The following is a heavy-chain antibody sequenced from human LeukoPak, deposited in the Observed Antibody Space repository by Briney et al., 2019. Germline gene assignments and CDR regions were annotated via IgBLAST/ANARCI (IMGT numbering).Heavy chain of an antibody. CDR3: ARVGGSYNWFDP. CDR2: IIPIFGTA. Sequence: XVKVSCKASGGTFSNYAISWVRQAPGQGLEWMGGIIPIFGTANYAQKFQGRVTITADESTSTAYMELSSLRSEDTAVYYCARVGGSYNWFDPWGQGTLVTVSS. CDR1: GGTFSNYA. J-gene: IGHJ5*02. D-gene: IGHD1-26*01. V-gene: IGHV1-69*01.